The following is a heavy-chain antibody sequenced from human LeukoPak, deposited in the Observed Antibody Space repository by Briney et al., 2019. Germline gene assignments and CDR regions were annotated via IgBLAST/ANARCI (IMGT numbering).Heavy chain of an antibody. CDR1: GFAFSGYP. V-gene: IGHV3-21*04. CDR2: ISSNSSYI. D-gene: IGHD1-26*01. Sequence: GGFLRLSCAASGFAFSGYPMNWVRQAPGKGLEWVSIISSNSSYIYYADSVKGRFTISRDNAKNSLYLQMNSLRAEDTAVYYCARYIVGATHASDIWGQGTMVTVSS. CDR3: ARYIVGATHASDI. J-gene: IGHJ3*02.